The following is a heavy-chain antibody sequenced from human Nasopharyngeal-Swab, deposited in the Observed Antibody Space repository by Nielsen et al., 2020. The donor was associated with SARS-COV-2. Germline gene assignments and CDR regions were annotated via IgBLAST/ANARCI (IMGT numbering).Heavy chain of an antibody. CDR3: AGRITIFGVVYYMDV. CDR2: IYHSGST. D-gene: IGHD3-3*01. V-gene: IGHV4-30-2*01. CDR1: GGSISSGGYS. J-gene: IGHJ6*03. Sequence: LRLSCAVSGGSISSGGYSWSWIRQPPGKGLEWIGYIYHSGSTYYNPSLKSRVTISVDRSKNQFSLKLSSVTAADTAVYYCAGRITIFGVVYYMDVWGKGTTVTVSS.